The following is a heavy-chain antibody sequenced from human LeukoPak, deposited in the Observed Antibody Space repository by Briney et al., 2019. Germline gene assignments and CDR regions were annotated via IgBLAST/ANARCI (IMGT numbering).Heavy chain of an antibody. CDR2: ISAYNGNT. J-gene: IGHJ4*02. D-gene: IGHD3-10*01. CDR1: GHTFVSYG. CDR3: ARDLGYYGSGSYWDY. V-gene: IGHV1-18*01. Sequence: ASVKVSCKASGHTFVSYGISWVRQAPGQGLEWMGWISAYNGNTNYAQKLQGRVTMTTDTSTSTAYMELRSLRSDDTAVYYCARDLGYYGSGSYWDYWGQGTLVTVSS.